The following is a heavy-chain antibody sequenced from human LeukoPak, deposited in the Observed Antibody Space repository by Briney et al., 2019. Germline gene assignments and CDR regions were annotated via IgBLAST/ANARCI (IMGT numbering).Heavy chain of an antibody. CDR2: IYYSGST. V-gene: IGHV4-59*01. Sequence: SETLSLTCTVAGGSISSYYWSWIRQPPGKGLEWIGYIYYSGSTNYHPSLKSRVTISVDTSKNQFSLKLSSVTAADTAVHYCARDHTYYDILTGYSPRYMDVWGKGTTVTVSS. J-gene: IGHJ6*03. D-gene: IGHD3-9*01. CDR3: ARDHTYYDILTGYSPRYMDV. CDR1: GGSISSYY.